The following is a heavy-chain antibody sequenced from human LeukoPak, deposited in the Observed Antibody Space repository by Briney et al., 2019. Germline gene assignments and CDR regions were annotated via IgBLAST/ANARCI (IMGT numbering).Heavy chain of an antibody. J-gene: IGHJ6*02. CDR2: ISSSSSYI. D-gene: IGHD1-26*01. CDR1: AFTFSNYA. Sequence: GGSLRLSCVASAFTFSNYAMSWVRQAPGKGLEWVSSISSSSSYIYYADSVKGRFTISRDNAKNSLYLQMNSLRAEDTAVYYCARKWELLNYYYGMDVWGQGTTVTVSS. CDR3: ARKWELLNYYYGMDV. V-gene: IGHV3-21*01.